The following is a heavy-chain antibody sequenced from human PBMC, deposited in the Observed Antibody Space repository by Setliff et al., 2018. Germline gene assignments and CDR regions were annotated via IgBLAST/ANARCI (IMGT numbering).Heavy chain of an antibody. CDR3: ARVTNWGLDLRFDP. V-gene: IGHV4-59*13. D-gene: IGHD7-27*01. J-gene: IGHJ5*02. CDR1: GDSFSDYY. CDR2: IYYSGST. Sequence: SETLSLTCAVYGDSFSDYYWSWIRQPPGKGLEWVGYIYYSGSTNYNPSLKSRVTMSVATFENHFSLKLNSLTAADTAVYYCARVTNWGLDLRFDPWGQGILVTVSS.